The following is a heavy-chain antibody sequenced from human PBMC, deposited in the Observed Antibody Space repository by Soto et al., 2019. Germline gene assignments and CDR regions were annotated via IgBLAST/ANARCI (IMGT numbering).Heavy chain of an antibody. Sequence: GASVKVSCKASGYTFTGYYMHWVRQAPGQGLEWMGWINPNSGGTNYAQKFQGRVTMTRDTSISTAYMELSRLRSDDTAVYYCARDGISSGWLNWFDPWGQGTLVTVSS. CDR1: GYTFTGYY. J-gene: IGHJ5*02. D-gene: IGHD6-19*01. CDR2: INPNSGGT. V-gene: IGHV1-2*02. CDR3: ARDGISSGWLNWFDP.